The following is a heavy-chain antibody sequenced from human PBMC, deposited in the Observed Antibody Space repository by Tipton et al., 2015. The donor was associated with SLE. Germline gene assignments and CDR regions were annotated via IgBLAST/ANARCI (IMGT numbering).Heavy chain of an antibody. CDR2: ISWNSGSI. D-gene: IGHD3-16*01. CDR1: GFTFDDYA. V-gene: IGHV3-9*01. CDR3: AKDMITFGGADL. J-gene: IGHJ2*01. Sequence: SLRLSCAASGFTFDDYAMHWVRQAPGKGLEWVSGISWNSGSIGYADSVKGRFTISRDNAKNSLYLQMNSLRAEDTALYYCAKDMITFGGADLWGRGTLVTVSS.